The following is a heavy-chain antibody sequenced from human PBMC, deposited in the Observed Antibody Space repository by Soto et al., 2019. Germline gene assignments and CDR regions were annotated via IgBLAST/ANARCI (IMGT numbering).Heavy chain of an antibody. Sequence: ASVKVSCKASGYTFTSYGISWVRQAPGQGLEWMGWISAYNGNTHYAQKLQGRVTMTTDTSTSSAYMELRSLTSDDTAVYYCARDFRQIVVVTATHSYGMDVWGQGTTVTVSS. V-gene: IGHV1-18*01. D-gene: IGHD2-21*02. CDR2: ISAYNGNT. CDR1: GYTFTSYG. CDR3: ARDFRQIVVVTATHSYGMDV. J-gene: IGHJ6*02.